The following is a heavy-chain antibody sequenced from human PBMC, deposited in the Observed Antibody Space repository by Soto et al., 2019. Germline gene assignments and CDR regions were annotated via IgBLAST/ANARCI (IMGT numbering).Heavy chain of an antibody. CDR2: ISYDGSKK. CDR1: GFSFSNNG. Sequence: GGSLRLSCAASGFSFSNNGMHWVRQAPGKGLEWVAIISYDGSKKYYADSVKGRFTISRDNSKNTLYLQMSSLRVEDTAVYYCAKDRVESGLGEIDYWGQGTLVTVSS. CDR3: AKDRVESGLGEIDY. J-gene: IGHJ4*02. V-gene: IGHV3-30*18. D-gene: IGHD3-16*01.